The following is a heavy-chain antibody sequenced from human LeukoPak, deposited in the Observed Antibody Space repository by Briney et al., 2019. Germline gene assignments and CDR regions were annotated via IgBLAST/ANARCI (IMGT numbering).Heavy chain of an antibody. V-gene: IGHV3-21*01. CDR3: ARAPYDILTGYSPYYFDS. Sequence: GGSLRLSCAASGFTFSSYSMNWVRQAPGKGLEWVSSISSSSSYIYYADSVKGRFTISRDNAKNSLYLQMNSLRAEDTAVYYCARAPYDILTGYSPYYFDSWGQGTLVSVSS. CDR2: ISSSSSYI. CDR1: GFTFSSYS. J-gene: IGHJ4*02. D-gene: IGHD3-9*01.